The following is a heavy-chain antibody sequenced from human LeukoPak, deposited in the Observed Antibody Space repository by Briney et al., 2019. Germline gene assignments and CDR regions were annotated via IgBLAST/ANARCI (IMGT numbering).Heavy chain of an antibody. CDR2: IYYSGST. V-gene: IGHV4-59*01. CDR3: ARGRIAVAGTDYFDY. Sequence: SETLSLTCTVSGGSISSYYWSWIRQPPGKGLEWIGYIYYSGSTNYNPSLKSRVTISVDTSKNQFSLKLSSVTAADTVVYYCARGRIAVAGTDYFDYWGQGTLVTVSS. J-gene: IGHJ4*02. D-gene: IGHD6-19*01. CDR1: GGSISSYY.